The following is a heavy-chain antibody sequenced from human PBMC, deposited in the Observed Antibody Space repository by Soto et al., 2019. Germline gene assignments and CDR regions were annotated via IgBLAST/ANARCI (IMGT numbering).Heavy chain of an antibody. J-gene: IGHJ5*02. V-gene: IGHV1-18*01. CDR1: GYTFTSYG. D-gene: IGHD3-22*01. CDR3: ARLSYYDDSSGYYWFDP. CDR2: ISAYNGNT. Sequence: ASVKVSCKASGYTFTSYGISWVRQAPGQGLEWMGWISAYNGNTNYAQKLQGRLTMTTDTSTSTAYMELRSLRSDDTAVYYCARLSYYDDSSGYYWFDPWGQGTMVTVSS.